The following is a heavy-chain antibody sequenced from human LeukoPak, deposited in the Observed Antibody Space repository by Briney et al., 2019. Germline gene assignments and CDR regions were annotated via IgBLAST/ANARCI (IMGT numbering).Heavy chain of an antibody. CDR1: GFTFSSYG. CDR2: IWYDGSNK. J-gene: IGHJ5*02. Sequence: QPGRSLRLSCAASGFTFSSYGMHWVHQAPGKGLEWVAVIWYDGSNKYYADSVKGRFTISRDNSKNTLYLQMNSLRAEDTAVYYCAKDSDLSSSTWFDPWGQGTLVTVFS. CDR3: AKDSDLSSSTWFDP. D-gene: IGHD6-6*01. V-gene: IGHV3-33*06.